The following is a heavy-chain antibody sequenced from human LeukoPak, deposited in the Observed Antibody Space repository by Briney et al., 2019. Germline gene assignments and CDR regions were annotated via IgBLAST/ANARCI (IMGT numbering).Heavy chain of an antibody. V-gene: IGHV1-2*02. CDR1: GYTFTGYY. J-gene: IGHJ3*02. CDR2: INPNSGGT. D-gene: IGHD3-22*01. Sequence: GASVKVSCKASGYTFTGYYMHWVRQAPGQGLEWMGWINPNSGGTNYAQKFQGRVTMTTDTSTSTAYMELRSLRSDDTAVFYCARDGHRRYYYDSSGREDAFDIWGQGTMVTVSS. CDR3: ARDGHRRYYYDSSGREDAFDI.